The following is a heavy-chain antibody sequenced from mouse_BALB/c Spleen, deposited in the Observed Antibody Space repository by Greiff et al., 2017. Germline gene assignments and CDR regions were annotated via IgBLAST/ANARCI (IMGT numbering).Heavy chain of an antibody. D-gene: IGHD4-1*01. Sequence: LEESGPELVKPGASVKISCKASGYAFSSSWMNWVKQRPGQGLEWIGRIYPGDGDTNYNGKFKGKATLTADKSSSTAYMQLSSLTSVDSAVYFCASELGFDYWGQGTTLTVSS. J-gene: IGHJ2*01. CDR2: IYPGDGDT. CDR1: GYAFSSSW. V-gene: IGHV1-82*01. CDR3: ASELGFDY.